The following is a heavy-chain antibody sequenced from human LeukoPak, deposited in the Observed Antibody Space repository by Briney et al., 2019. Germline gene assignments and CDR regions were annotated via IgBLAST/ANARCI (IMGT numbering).Heavy chain of an antibody. Sequence: GGSLRLSCAASGFTFSTYSMNWVRQAPGKGLEWVSSISSSSSYIYYADSVRGRFTISRDNAKSSLSLQMNSLRAEDTAEYYCARDRIHSGYDSSFDYWGQGTLVTVSS. CDR1: GFTFSTYS. CDR3: ARDRIHSGYDSSFDY. J-gene: IGHJ4*02. D-gene: IGHD5-12*01. V-gene: IGHV3-21*01. CDR2: ISSSSSYI.